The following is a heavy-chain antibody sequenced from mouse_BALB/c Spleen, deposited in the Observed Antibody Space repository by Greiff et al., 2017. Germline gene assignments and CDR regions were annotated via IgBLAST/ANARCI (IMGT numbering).Heavy chain of an antibody. CDR2: ISSGGSYT. CDR3: ARGGTTATGFAY. Sequence: VQRVESGGGLVKPGGSLKLSCAASGFTFSSYGMSWVRQTPDKRLEWVATISSGGSYTYYPDSVKGRFTISRDNARNILYLQMSSLRSEDTAMYYCARGGTTATGFAYWGQGTLVTVSA. V-gene: IGHV5-6*01. D-gene: IGHD1-2*01. J-gene: IGHJ3*01. CDR1: GFTFSSYG.